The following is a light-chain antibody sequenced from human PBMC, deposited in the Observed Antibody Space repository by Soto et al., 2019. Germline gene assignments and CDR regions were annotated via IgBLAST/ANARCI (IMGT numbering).Light chain of an antibody. J-gene: IGKJ1*01. Sequence: EIVMTQSPATLSVSTGERATLSCRASQSVSSNLAWYQQKPGQAPRLLIYGASTRATGIPARFSRSGSGTEFTLTIGSLESEDLTVYYCQQYNNCPWTFGQGTKVEIK. V-gene: IGKV3-15*01. CDR3: QQYNNCPWT. CDR1: QSVSSN. CDR2: GAS.